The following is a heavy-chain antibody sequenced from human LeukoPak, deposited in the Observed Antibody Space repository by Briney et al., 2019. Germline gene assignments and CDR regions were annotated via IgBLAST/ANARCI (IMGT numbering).Heavy chain of an antibody. Sequence: GGSLRLSCAASGNYWMHWVRQVPGKGLVWVSHINSDGSWTSYADSVKGRFTISKDNAKNTVYLQMNSLRAEDTAVYYCVRDLGGRSGHWGQGTLVTVSS. CDR2: INSDGSWT. D-gene: IGHD1-26*01. CDR3: VRDLGGRSGH. J-gene: IGHJ4*02. V-gene: IGHV3-74*01. CDR1: GNYW.